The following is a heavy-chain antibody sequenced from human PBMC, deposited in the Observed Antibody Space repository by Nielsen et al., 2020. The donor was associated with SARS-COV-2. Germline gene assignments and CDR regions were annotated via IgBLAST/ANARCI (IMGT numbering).Heavy chain of an antibody. CDR1: GYTFTTYW. J-gene: IGHJ5*01. CDR3: VRQEDGGGLFGVVNRCFES. CDR2: IWPRDSDT. V-gene: IGHV5-51*01. Sequence: GESLKISCKTSGYTFTTYWIGWVRQMPGKGLEWMGTIWPRDSDTRYSPSFQGQVTISVDKFVTTAYLQWNSLKASDTAMYYCVRQEDGGGLFGVVNRCFESWGQGTLVTVSS. D-gene: IGHD3-3*01.